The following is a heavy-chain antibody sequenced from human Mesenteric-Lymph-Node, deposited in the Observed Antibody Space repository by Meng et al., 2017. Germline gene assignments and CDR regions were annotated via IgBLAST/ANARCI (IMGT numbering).Heavy chain of an antibody. V-gene: IGHV3-73*01. J-gene: IGHJ3*02. D-gene: IGHD4-17*01. CDR2: IRSKANSYAT. Sequence: GESLKISCAASGFTFSGSAMHWVRQASGKGLEWVGRIRSKANSYATAYAASVKGRFTISRDDSKNTAYLQMNSLKTEDTAVYYCTRRDGDYVGRAFDIWGQGTMVT. CDR1: GFTFSGSA. CDR3: TRRDGDYVGRAFDI.